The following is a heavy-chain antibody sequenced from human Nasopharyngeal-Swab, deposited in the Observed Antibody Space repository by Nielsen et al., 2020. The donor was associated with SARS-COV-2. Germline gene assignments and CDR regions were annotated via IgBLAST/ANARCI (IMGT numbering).Heavy chain of an antibody. V-gene: IGHV3-9*01. CDR1: GFTFDDYA. CDR2: ISWNSGSI. Sequence: SLKISFAASGFTFDDYAMHWVRQAPGKGLEWVSGISWNSGSIGYADSVKGRFTISRDNAKNSLYLQMNSLRAEDTALYYCAKDKRVVTYYFDYWGQGTLVTVSS. J-gene: IGHJ4*02. D-gene: IGHD3-22*01. CDR3: AKDKRVVTYYFDY.